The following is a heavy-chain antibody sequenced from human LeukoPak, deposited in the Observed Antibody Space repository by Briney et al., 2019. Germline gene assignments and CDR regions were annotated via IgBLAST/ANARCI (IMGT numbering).Heavy chain of an antibody. CDR3: ARDPRGITALVDYFDY. Sequence: GGSLRLSCAASGFTFSASDMNWVRQTPGKGLEWVSSISSSSSYIYYADSVKGRFTISRDNAKNSLYLQMSSLRVEDTAAYYCARDPRGITALVDYFDYWGQGTLVTVSS. V-gene: IGHV3-21*04. J-gene: IGHJ4*02. D-gene: IGHD5-18*01. CDR1: GFTFSASD. CDR2: ISSSSSYI.